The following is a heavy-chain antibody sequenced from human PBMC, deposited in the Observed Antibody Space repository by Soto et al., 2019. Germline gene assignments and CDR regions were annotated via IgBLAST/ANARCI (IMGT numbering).Heavy chain of an antibody. Sequence: QVQLVESGGGVVQPGRSLRLSCAASAFTFSSYGMHWVRQAPGKGLEWVAVISHDGGNKYYADSVKGRFTISRDNSKDTLYMQMNSLRAEDTALYYCAKETYSGPLDYWGQGTLVTVSS. CDR1: AFTFSSYG. CDR2: ISHDGGNK. J-gene: IGHJ4*02. D-gene: IGHD2-15*01. V-gene: IGHV3-30*18. CDR3: AKETYSGPLDY.